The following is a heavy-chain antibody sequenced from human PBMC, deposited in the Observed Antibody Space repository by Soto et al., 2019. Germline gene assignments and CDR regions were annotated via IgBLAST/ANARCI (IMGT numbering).Heavy chain of an antibody. CDR1: GYTFTSYY. CDR2: INPSGGST. D-gene: IGHD2-2*01. CDR3: AREEYCGTTSCFAFDY. V-gene: IGHV1-46*01. J-gene: IGHJ4*02. Sequence: QVQLVQSGAEVKKPGASVKVSCKASGYTFTSYYIHWVRQAPGQGLEWMGIINPSGGSTSYAQKFQGRVTMTGDTSTRTVYMELSSLRSEDTAVYYCAREEYCGTTSCFAFDYWGQGTLVTVSS.